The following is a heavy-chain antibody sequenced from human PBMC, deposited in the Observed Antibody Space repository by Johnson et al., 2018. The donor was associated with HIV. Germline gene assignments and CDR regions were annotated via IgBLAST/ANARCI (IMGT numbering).Heavy chain of an antibody. CDR2: ISYDGSNK. CDR1: GFTFSSYG. D-gene: IGHD3-22*01. V-gene: IGHV3-30*19. CDR3: ESEGYDSGGYSDSFYI. J-gene: IGHJ3*02. Sequence: VQLVESGGGVVQPGRSLRLSCAASGFTFSSYGMHWVRQAPGKGLEWVAVISYDGSNKYYADSVNGRFTISRDNSKNTLYLQMNSLRAEDTAVYYCESEGYDSGGYSDSFYIWGQGTMVTVSS.